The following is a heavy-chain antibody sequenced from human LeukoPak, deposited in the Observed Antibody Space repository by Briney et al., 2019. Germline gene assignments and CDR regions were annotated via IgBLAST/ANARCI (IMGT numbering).Heavy chain of an antibody. Sequence: GGSLRLSCAASGFTFSSYSMNWVRQAPGKGLEWVSSISSSSSYIYYADSVKGRFTISRDNAKNSRYLQMNSLRAEDTSVYYCAIDRAGATTDYWGQGTLVTASS. CDR1: GFTFSSYS. CDR2: ISSSSSYI. D-gene: IGHD1-26*01. J-gene: IGHJ4*02. V-gene: IGHV3-21*01. CDR3: AIDRAGATTDY.